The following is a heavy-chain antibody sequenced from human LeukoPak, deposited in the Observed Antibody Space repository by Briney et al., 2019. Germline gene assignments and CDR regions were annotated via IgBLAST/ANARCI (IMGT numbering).Heavy chain of an antibody. D-gene: IGHD3-10*01. CDR1: GFTFSSYD. Sequence: GGSLRLSCAASGFTFSSYDIHWVRQATGKGLEWVSGIGTAGEIYYPGSVKGRFTISRDNSKNTLYLQMNSPRAEDTAVYYCARALYGSGSYYGFDHWGQGTLVTVSS. CDR2: IGTAGEI. J-gene: IGHJ4*02. V-gene: IGHV3-13*01. CDR3: ARALYGSGSYYGFDH.